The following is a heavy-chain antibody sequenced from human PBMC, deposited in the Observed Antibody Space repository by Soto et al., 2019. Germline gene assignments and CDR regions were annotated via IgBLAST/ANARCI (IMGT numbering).Heavy chain of an antibody. Sequence: PGESLKISCKGSGYSFTSYWIGWVRQMPGKGLEWMGIIYPGDSDTRYSPSFQGQVTISADKSISTAYLQWSSLKASDTAIYYFSRIDDYGDYLAPYGMDVWGQGTTVTVSS. J-gene: IGHJ6*02. CDR3: SRIDDYGDYLAPYGMDV. V-gene: IGHV5-51*01. CDR1: GYSFTSYW. CDR2: IYPGDSDT. D-gene: IGHD4-17*01.